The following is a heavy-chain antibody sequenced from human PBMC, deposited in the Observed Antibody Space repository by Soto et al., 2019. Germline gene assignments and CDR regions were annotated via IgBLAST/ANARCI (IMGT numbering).Heavy chain of an antibody. V-gene: IGHV4-59*01. J-gene: IGHJ4*02. CDR2: IYHTGST. CDR3: ARGFYESEGHSNPFDN. Sequence: PSETLSLTCTVSGGSISTYSWNWIRQPPGKGLEWIGYIYHTGSTNYNPSLKSRVTISVDTSKNQFSLNLTSVTAADTAVYYCARGFYESEGHSNPFDNWGQGILVTVSS. CDR1: GGSISTYS. D-gene: IGHD3-22*01.